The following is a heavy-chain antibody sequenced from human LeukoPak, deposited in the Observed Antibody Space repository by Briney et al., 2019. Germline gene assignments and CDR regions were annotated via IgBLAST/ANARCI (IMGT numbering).Heavy chain of an antibody. D-gene: IGHD6-13*01. CDR3: ARGRQAAAGTGGYFDY. CDR2: IIPIFGTA. V-gene: IGHV1-69*06. Sequence: SVKVSCKASGGTLSSYAISWVRQAPGQGVEWMGGIIPIFGTANYAQTFQGRVTITADKSTSTAYMELSSLRSEDTAVYYCARGRQAAAGTGGYFDYWGQGTLVTVSS. J-gene: IGHJ4*02. CDR1: GGTLSSYA.